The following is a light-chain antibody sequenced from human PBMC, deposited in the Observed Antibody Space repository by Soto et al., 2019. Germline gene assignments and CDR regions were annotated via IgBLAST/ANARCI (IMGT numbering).Light chain of an antibody. V-gene: IGKV3-20*01. CDR3: QQYGSSPRT. CDR2: DAS. CDR1: QSVSSSS. J-gene: IGKJ1*01. Sequence: EDVFTQSPCTLSWSPGERATLSCRASQSVSSSSLAWYQQKPGQAPRLLLYDASSRATGIPDRFSGSGSGTDFTLTISRLEPEDFAVYYCQQYGSSPRTFGQGTKVDIK.